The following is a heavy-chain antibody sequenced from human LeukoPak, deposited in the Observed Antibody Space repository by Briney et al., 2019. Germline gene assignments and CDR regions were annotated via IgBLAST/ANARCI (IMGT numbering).Heavy chain of an antibody. CDR3: ARAVSSGYDFAYYYYYGMDV. Sequence: GGSLRLSCAASGFTFSSYSMNWVRQAPGKGLEWVSSISSSSSYIYYADSVKGRFTISRDNAKNSLYLQMNSLRAEDTAVHYCARAVSSGYDFAYYYYYGMDVWGKGTTVTVSS. CDR2: ISSSSSYI. J-gene: IGHJ6*04. D-gene: IGHD5-12*01. V-gene: IGHV3-21*01. CDR1: GFTFSSYS.